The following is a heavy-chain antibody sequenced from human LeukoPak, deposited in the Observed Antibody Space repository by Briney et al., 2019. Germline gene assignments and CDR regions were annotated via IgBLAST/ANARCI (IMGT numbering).Heavy chain of an antibody. V-gene: IGHV3-23*01. CDR1: GFTFSSYA. Sequence: GGSLRLSCAASGFTFSSYAMSWVRQAPGKGLEWVSAISGSGGSTYYADSVKGRFTISRDNSKNTLYLQMNSLRAEDTAVCYCAKGMGGYDGGFALDYWGQGTLVTVSS. CDR3: AKGMGGYDGGFALDY. J-gene: IGHJ4*02. CDR2: ISGSGGST. D-gene: IGHD5-12*01.